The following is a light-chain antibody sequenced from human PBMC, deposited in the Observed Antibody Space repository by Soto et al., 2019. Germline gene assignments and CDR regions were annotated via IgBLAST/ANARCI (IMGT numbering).Light chain of an antibody. Sequence: DIQMTQSPSSLSASVGDRVTITCRASQSISSYLNWYQQKPGKSPKLLIYAASSLQSGVPSRFSGIGSGTDFPLTISSLQPEDFALYYCQQSYSAPRTFGQGTKVEIE. CDR1: QSISSY. J-gene: IGKJ1*01. CDR3: QQSYSAPRT. CDR2: AAS. V-gene: IGKV1-39*01.